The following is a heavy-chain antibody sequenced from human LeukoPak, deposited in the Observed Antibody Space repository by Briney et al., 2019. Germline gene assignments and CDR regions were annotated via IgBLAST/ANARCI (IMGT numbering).Heavy chain of an antibody. Sequence: SGPTLVNPTETLTLTCTVSGFSLSNARMGVSWIRQPPGKALEWLALIFSNDEKSYSTSLKSRPTISKDTSKSQVVLTMTNMDPVDTATYYCARMGRYDFWSGYQGNWFDPWGQGTLVTVSS. D-gene: IGHD3-3*01. CDR3: ARMGRYDFWSGYQGNWFDP. J-gene: IGHJ5*02. CDR1: GFSLSNARMG. V-gene: IGHV2-26*01. CDR2: IFSNDEK.